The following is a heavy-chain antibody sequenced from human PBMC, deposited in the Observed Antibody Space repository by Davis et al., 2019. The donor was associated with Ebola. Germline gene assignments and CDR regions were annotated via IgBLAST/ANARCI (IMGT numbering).Heavy chain of an antibody. Sequence: PGGSLRLSCAASGFTLNNCGMNWVRQAPGKGLEWVSGINSGGTFYADSVKGRSTISRDNTKNSLYLQMNNLRAEDTALYYCARGWRYPGAWGQGTLVTVSS. CDR2: INSGGT. CDR1: GFTLNNCG. V-gene: IGHV3-23*01. J-gene: IGHJ5*02. D-gene: IGHD2-2*02. CDR3: ARGWRYPGA.